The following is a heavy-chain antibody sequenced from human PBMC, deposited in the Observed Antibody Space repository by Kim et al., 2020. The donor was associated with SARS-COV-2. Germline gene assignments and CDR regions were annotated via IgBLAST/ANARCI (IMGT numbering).Heavy chain of an antibody. Sequence: GGSLRLSCAASGFTFSSYAMHWVRQAPGKGLEWVAVIWYDGSNKYYADSVKGRFTISRDNSKNTLYLQMNSLRAEDTAVYYCAKDLFGDSCPWFDPWGQG. J-gene: IGHJ5*02. CDR2: IWYDGSNK. V-gene: IGHV3-33*06. D-gene: IGHD4-17*01. CDR1: GFTFSSYA. CDR3: AKDLFGDSCPWFDP.